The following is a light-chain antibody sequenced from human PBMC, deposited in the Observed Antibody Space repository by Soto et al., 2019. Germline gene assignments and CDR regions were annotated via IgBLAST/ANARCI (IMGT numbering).Light chain of an antibody. CDR3: QQSYSTLRGT. Sequence: DIQMTQSPSSLSASVGDRVTITCRASQSISSYLNWYQQKPGKAPKLLIYAASSLQSGVPSRFSGSGSGTDFTLTISSLQPEDFATYYCQQSYSTLRGTFGQGTTVDIK. CDR2: AAS. J-gene: IGKJ1*01. CDR1: QSISSY. V-gene: IGKV1-39*01.